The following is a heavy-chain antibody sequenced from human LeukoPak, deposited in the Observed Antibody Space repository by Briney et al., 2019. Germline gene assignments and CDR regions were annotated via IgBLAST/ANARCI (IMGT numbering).Heavy chain of an antibody. CDR3: ARGYDGYNYDY. J-gene: IGHJ4*02. Sequence: PSETLSLTCAVSGGSISSGGYSWSWIRQPPEKGLEWIGYIYHSGSTYYNPSLKSRVTISVDRSKNQFSLKLSSVTAADTAVYYCARGYDGYNYDYWGQGTLVTVSS. CDR1: GGSISSGGYS. D-gene: IGHD5-24*01. CDR2: IYHSGST. V-gene: IGHV4-30-2*01.